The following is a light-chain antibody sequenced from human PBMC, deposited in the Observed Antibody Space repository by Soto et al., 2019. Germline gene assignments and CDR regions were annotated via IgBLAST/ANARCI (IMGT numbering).Light chain of an antibody. V-gene: IGKV1-5*01. J-gene: IGKJ5*01. CDR3: QQYNSYPIT. CDR2: DAS. Sequence: DIQMTQSPSTLSASVGDSVTITCRASESISSWFAWYQQKPGKAPKLLIYDASSLESGVPSRFSGSGSGTEFTLTISSLQPDDFSTYYCQQYNSYPITFCQGTRLEIK. CDR1: ESISSW.